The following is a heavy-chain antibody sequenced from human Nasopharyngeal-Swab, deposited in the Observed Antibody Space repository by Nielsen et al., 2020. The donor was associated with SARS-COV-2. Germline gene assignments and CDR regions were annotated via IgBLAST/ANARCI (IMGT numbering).Heavy chain of an antibody. CDR3: ARQIGYCSGGSCYDYMDV. CDR1: GGSVSSGSYY. CDR2: IYYSGST. V-gene: IGHV4-61*01. Sequence: SETLSLTCTVSGGSVSSGSYYWSWIRQPPGKGLEWIGYIYYSGSTNYNPSLKSRVTISVDTSKNQFSLKLSSVTAADTAVYYCARQIGYCSGGSCYDYMDVWGKGTTVTVSS. D-gene: IGHD2-15*01. J-gene: IGHJ6*03.